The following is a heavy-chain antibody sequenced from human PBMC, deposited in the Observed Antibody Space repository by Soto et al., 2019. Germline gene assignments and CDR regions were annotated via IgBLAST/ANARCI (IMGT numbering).Heavy chain of an antibody. CDR3: ARGRIVSSGSYAH. CDR2: INHSGST. D-gene: IGHD3-10*01. CDR1: GGSFSGYH. J-gene: IGHJ4*02. Sequence: QVQLQQWGAGLLKPWETLSLTCAVYGGSFSGYHWSWIRQPPGKGLEWIGEINHSGSTNYNPSLKSRVTLSVDTSKNHFSLKLSSVTAADTAVYYCARGRIVSSGSYAHWGQGILVTVSS. V-gene: IGHV4-34*01.